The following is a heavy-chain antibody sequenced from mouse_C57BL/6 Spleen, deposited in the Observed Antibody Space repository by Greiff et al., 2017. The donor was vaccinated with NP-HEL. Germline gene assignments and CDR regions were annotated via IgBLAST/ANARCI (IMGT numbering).Heavy chain of an antibody. CDR1: GFTFSDYG. J-gene: IGHJ1*03. CDR2: ISSGSSTI. Sequence: EVMLVESGGGLVKPGGSLKLSCAASGFTFSDYGMHWVRQAPEKGLEWVAYISSGSSTIYYADTVKGRFTISRDNAKNTLFLQMTSLGSEDTAMYYCARLGNYWYFDVWGTGTTVTVSS. CDR3: ARLGNYWYFDV. D-gene: IGHD2-1*01. V-gene: IGHV5-17*01.